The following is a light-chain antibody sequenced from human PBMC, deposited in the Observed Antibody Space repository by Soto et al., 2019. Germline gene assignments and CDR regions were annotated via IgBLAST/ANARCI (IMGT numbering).Light chain of an antibody. V-gene: IGKV3-20*01. Sequence: EIVFTQSPGTLSMSPGERATLSCRASQSVSSRLAWYLQKPGQAPRLLISGASSRETGIPDRFSGSGSATECTRTISRLEPEDFELYYCQQYGSSTITFGQGTRLEI. CDR3: QQYGSSTIT. J-gene: IGKJ5*01. CDR1: QSVSSR. CDR2: GAS.